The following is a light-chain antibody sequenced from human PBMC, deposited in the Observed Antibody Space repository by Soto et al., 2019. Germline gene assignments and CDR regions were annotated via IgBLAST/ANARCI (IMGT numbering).Light chain of an antibody. CDR2: KAS. CDR3: QQYNSYPWT. J-gene: IGKJ1*01. Sequence: DIQMTQSPSTLSASVGDRVTITCRASQSISSCLAWYQQRPGKAPKVLIYKASSLESGVPSRFSGSGSGTEFTLAISSLQPDDFATYYCQQYNSYPWTFGQGTKVEIK. V-gene: IGKV1-5*03. CDR1: QSISSC.